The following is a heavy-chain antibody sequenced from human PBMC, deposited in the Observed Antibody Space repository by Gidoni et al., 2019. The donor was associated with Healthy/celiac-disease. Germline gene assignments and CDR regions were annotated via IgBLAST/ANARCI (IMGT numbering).Heavy chain of an antibody. CDR3: ARTLITMVRGVIIREAAYLYYFDY. Sequence: QVTLKESGPVLVKPTETLTLTCTVSGFSLSNARMGVSWIRQPPGKALEWLAHIFSNDEKSYSTSLKSRLTISKDTSKSQVVLTMTNMDPVDTATYYCARTLITMVRGVIIREAAYLYYFDYWGQGTLVTVSS. J-gene: IGHJ4*02. D-gene: IGHD3-10*01. CDR1: GFSLSNARMG. CDR2: IFSNDEK. V-gene: IGHV2-26*01.